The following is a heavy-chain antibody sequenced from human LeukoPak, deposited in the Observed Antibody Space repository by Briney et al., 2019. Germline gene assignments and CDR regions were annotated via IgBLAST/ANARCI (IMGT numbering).Heavy chain of an antibody. CDR1: GGSISSSSYY. Sequence: SETLSLTCTVSGGSISSSSYYWGWIRQPPGKGLEWIGSIYYSGSTYYNPSLKSRVTISVDTSKNQFSLKLSSVTAADTAVYYCARLGSGSGYYWFDPWGQGTLVTVSS. D-gene: IGHD3-22*01. CDR2: IYYSGST. CDR3: ARLGSGSGYYWFDP. V-gene: IGHV4-39*01. J-gene: IGHJ5*02.